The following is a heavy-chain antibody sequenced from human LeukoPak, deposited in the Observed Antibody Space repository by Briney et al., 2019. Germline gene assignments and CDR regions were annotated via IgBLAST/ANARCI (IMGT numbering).Heavy chain of an antibody. D-gene: IGHD3-22*01. CDR3: GASTYCYDSSGSEGYNWFDP. CDR1: GGTFSSYA. J-gene: IGHJ5*02. CDR2: IIPIFGTA. V-gene: IGHV1-69*13. Sequence: SVKVSCKASGGTFSSYAISWVRQAPGQGLEWMGGIIPIFGTANYAQKFQGRVTITADESTSTAYMELSSLRSEDTAVYYCGASTYCYDSSGSEGYNWFDPWGQGTLVTVSS.